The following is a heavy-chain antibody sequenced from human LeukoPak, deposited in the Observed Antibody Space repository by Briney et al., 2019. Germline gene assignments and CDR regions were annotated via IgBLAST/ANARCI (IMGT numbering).Heavy chain of an antibody. Sequence: PGRSLRLSCAASGSTFDDYAMHWVRQAPGKGLEWVSGISWNSGSIGYADSVKGRFTISRDNAKNSLYLQMNSLRAEDTALYYCAKDIREHIAATGLGYWGQGTLVTVSS. CDR1: GSTFDDYA. CDR2: ISWNSGSI. J-gene: IGHJ4*02. V-gene: IGHV3-9*01. D-gene: IGHD6-6*01. CDR3: AKDIREHIAATGLGY.